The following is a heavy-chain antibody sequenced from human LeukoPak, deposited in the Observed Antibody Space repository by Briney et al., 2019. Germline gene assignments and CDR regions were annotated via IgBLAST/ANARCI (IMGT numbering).Heavy chain of an antibody. CDR3: ARAGSHDWPPVNFDY. CDR2: IRAYNGHT. V-gene: IGHV1-18*01. D-gene: IGHD3-16*01. Sequence: ASVTLSCTASGYTFSAYGVTWVRRAPGQGLEWMGCIRAYNGHTNYAQNLKGRVTMTTDTSTSTAYLEVRGLIFDDTAVYYCARAGSHDWPPVNFDYWGQGTLVTVSS. J-gene: IGHJ4*02. CDR1: GYTFSAYG.